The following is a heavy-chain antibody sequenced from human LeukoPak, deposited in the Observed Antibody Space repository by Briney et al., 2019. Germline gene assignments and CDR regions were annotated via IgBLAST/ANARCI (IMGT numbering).Heavy chain of an antibody. CDR1: GFTFSDSW. CDR3: TRGPHYHDTTGFYYGFFM. V-gene: IGHV3-15*01. CDR2: IKSKTDGGTT. Sequence: PGGSLRLSCAASGFTFSDSWMTWVRQITGKRLEWVGRIKSKTDGGTTDYAAPVKGRFTISRDDSKNTLSLQMNSLQSEDTAVYYCTRGPHYHDTTGFYYGFFMWGQGTLVTVSS. J-gene: IGHJ4*02. D-gene: IGHD3-22*01.